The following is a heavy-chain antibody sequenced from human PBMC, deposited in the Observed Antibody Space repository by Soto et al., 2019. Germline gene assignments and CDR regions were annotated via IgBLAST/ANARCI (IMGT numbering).Heavy chain of an antibody. J-gene: IGHJ6*02. V-gene: IGHV1-24*01. CDR3: ATDSGIVGAGYYYYGMDV. D-gene: IGHD1-26*01. Sequence: ASVKVSCKVSGYTLTELSMHWVRQAPGKGLEWMGGFDPEDGETIYAQKFQGRVTMTEDTSTDTAYMELSSLRSEETAVYYCATDSGIVGAGYYYYGMDVWGQGTTVTVSS. CDR2: FDPEDGET. CDR1: GYTLTELS.